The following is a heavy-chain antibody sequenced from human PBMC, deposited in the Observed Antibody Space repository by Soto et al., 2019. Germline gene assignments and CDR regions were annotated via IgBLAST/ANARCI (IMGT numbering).Heavy chain of an antibody. D-gene: IGHD2-2*01. V-gene: IGHV1-2*04. J-gene: IGHJ6*02. Sequence: QVQLVQSGAEVKKPGASVKVSCKASGYTFTGYYMHWVRQAPGQGLEWMGWINPNSGGTNYAQKFQGWVTMTRDTSISTAYMELSRLRSDDTAVYYCARGRGCSSTSCYDYDYYGMDVWGQGTTVTVSS. CDR2: INPNSGGT. CDR3: ARGRGCSSTSCYDYDYYGMDV. CDR1: GYTFTGYY.